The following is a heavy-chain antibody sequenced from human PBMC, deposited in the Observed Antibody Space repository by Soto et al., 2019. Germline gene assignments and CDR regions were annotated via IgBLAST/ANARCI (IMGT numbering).Heavy chain of an antibody. V-gene: IGHV3-23*01. CDR1: GFACSTCC. CDR2: ISGSGGTT. CDR3: AKKGRAEAMYNWFGP. D-gene: IGHD6-13*01. J-gene: IGHJ5*02. Sequence: PWCSLRPSGTRSGFACSTCCMNWVRKAPGKGLECVSTISGSGGTTYYADSVKGRFTISRDNSKNTLYLQMSSLRAEDTAVYYCAKKGRAEAMYNWFGPWGQGTLVTVSS.